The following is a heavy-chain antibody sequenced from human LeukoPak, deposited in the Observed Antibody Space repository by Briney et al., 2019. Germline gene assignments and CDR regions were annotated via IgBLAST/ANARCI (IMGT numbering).Heavy chain of an antibody. V-gene: IGHV3-48*03. J-gene: IGHJ4*02. CDR1: GFTFSAYE. CDR3: ARDYYDAFDY. CDR2: ITADGTNK. D-gene: IGHD3-22*01. Sequence: GGSLRLSCAASGFTFSAYEMNWVRQAPGKGLEWVSYITADGTNKYDADSVKGRFTISRDNAKNSLYLQMNSLRAGDTAVYYCARDYYDAFDYWGQGSLVTVSS.